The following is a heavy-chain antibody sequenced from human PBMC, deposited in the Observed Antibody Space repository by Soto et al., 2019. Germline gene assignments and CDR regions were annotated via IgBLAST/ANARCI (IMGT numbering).Heavy chain of an antibody. J-gene: IGHJ5*02. CDR3: ARAFEYSSSYNWFDP. V-gene: IGHV4-4*07. CDR1: GCSISSYY. CDR2: IYTSGST. D-gene: IGHD6-6*01. Sequence: SETLSLTCTVSGCSISSYYWSWIRQPAGKGLEWIGRIYTSGSTNYNPSLKSRVTMSVDTSKNQFSLKLSSVTAADTAVYYCARAFEYSSSYNWFDPWGQGTLVTVS.